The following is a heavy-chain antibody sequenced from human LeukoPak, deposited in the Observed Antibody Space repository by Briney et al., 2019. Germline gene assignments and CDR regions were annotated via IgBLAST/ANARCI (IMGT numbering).Heavy chain of an antibody. D-gene: IGHD3-16*02. CDR2: INPNTGNP. CDR1: GYSFTTYA. Sequence: ASVKVSCKASGYSFTTYAMNWLRQAPGQGLEWMGWINPNTGNPTYAPGFTGRFVFSLDTSVSTAYLQISGLKADDTAVYYCARAYQPLGGLSLPDYWGQGTLVTVSS. CDR3: ARAYQPLGGLSLPDY. J-gene: IGHJ4*02. V-gene: IGHV7-4-1*02.